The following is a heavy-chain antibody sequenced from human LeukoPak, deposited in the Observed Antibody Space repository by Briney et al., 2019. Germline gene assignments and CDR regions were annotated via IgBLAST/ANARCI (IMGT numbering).Heavy chain of an antibody. J-gene: IGHJ3*02. V-gene: IGHV3-33*01. CDR2: IWDDGRAK. CDR1: GFSFSSFG. D-gene: IGHD2-15*01. Sequence: GGSLRLSCAASGFSFSSFGMHWARQAPGTGLGWVAAIWDDGRAKSSAHSVKGPSTTSRDKSKNTLYLQMNSLRAEDSAVYYCARGRNAFDIWGQGTMVTVSS. CDR3: ARGRNAFDI.